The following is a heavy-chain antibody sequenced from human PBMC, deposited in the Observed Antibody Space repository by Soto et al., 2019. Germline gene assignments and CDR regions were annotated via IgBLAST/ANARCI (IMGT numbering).Heavy chain of an antibody. V-gene: IGHV3-23*01. CDR3: AKDLYGNFDN. D-gene: IGHD4-17*01. CDR1: GFTFSNFA. CDR2: ISGSSTTT. J-gene: IGHJ4*02. Sequence: GGSLRLSCAASGFTFSNFAMSWVRQAPGKGLEWVSTISGSSTTTYYADSVKGRFTISRDNSKNTLYLQMNSLRAEDTAVYYCAKDLYGNFDNWGQGTLVTVSS.